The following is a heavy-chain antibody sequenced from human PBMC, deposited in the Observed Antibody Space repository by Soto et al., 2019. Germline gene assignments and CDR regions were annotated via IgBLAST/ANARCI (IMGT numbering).Heavy chain of an antibody. CDR3: ARGEYHLLNGMAV. V-gene: IGHV3-48*03. CDR2: ISSSSPAI. Sequence: GGSLRLSCAASGFSFSSYEMNWVRQAPGKGLEWVSYISSSSPAIYYADSVKGRVTMSRDNAKNSLHLQMNSLRVEDTAVYYCARGEYHLLNGMAVWGQGTTVTVSS. D-gene: IGHD2-21*01. J-gene: IGHJ6*02. CDR1: GFSFSSYE.